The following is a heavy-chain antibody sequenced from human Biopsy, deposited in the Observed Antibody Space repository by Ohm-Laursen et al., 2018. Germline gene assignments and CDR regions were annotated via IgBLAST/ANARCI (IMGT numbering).Heavy chain of an antibody. V-gene: IGHV1-69*11. D-gene: IGHD2-2*01. CDR3: AREAIGYQLPCDD. Sequence: SVKVSCKAPTGTFNSYGIIWVRQAPGQGLEWRGRIIPILRTTAYAQTFLGRVTITADSPTSTVDMELTSLTFDDTAVYFCAREAIGYQLPCDDWGQGTLVTVSS. CDR2: IIPILRTT. J-gene: IGHJ4*02. CDR1: TGTFNSYG.